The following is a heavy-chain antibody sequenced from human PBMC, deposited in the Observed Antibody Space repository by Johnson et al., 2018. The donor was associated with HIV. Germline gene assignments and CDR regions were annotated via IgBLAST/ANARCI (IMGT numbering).Heavy chain of an antibody. CDR3: ARDGPGDGNAMGGSGAFDI. Sequence: VRLVESGGGLVQPGGSLRLSCAASGLTVSTNDINWVRQAPGKGLEWVAIIYSGDSTYYADSLEGRFTISRDKSKNTVYLQMNSLRVEDTAVYYCARDGPGDGNAMGGSGAFDIWGQGTMVTVSS. D-gene: IGHD5-24*01. CDR1: GLTVSTND. CDR2: IYSGDST. J-gene: IGHJ3*02. V-gene: IGHV3-66*01.